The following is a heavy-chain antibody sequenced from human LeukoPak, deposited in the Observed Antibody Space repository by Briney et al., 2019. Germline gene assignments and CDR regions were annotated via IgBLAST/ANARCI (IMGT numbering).Heavy chain of an antibody. CDR3: AKSFYDSGGYYGIIDY. V-gene: IGHV3-30*18. Sequence: GGSLRLSCAASGFTFNSYSMFWVRQVPGKGLEWVAVISYDGTHKYYADSVKGRFTISRDNSKNTLHLQMDGLRVEDAALYYCAKSFYDSGGYYGIIDYWGQGTLVTVSS. J-gene: IGHJ4*02. D-gene: IGHD3-22*01. CDR1: GFTFNSYS. CDR2: ISYDGTHK.